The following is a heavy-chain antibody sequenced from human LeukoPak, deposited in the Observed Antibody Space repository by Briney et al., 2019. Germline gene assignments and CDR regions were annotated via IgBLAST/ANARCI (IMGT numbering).Heavy chain of an antibody. V-gene: IGHV4-30-2*01. CDR1: GGSISSGGHY. J-gene: IGHJ3*01. Sequence: PSQTLSLTCTVSGGSISSGGHYWSWIRQPPGKGLEWIGYIYHSGSTYYNPSLKSRVTISVDRSKNQFSLKLSSVTAADTAVYYCAKRGYSSAGAFDVWGQGTMVTVSS. CDR3: AKRGYSSAGAFDV. CDR2: IYHSGST. D-gene: IGHD5-18*01.